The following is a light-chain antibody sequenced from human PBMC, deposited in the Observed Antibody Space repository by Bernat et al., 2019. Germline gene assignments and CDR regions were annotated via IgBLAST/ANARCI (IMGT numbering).Light chain of an antibody. J-gene: IGKJ4*01. CDR1: QDIITY. CDR2: YEK. CDR3: QQHYDLTHP. Sequence: GDRVTISCRASQDIITYLNWYQQKPGKAHKLLIYYEKSLASGVPSRVSGSRSRTEFTLTISSLQPEDFASYYCQQHYDLTHPFGGLIKREIK. V-gene: IGKV1-39*01.